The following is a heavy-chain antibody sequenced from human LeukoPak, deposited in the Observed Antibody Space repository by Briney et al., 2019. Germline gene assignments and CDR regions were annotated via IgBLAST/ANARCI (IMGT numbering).Heavy chain of an antibody. J-gene: IGHJ6*03. CDR2: IKQDGSEK. V-gene: IGHV3-7*01. Sequence: PGGSLRLSCAASGFTFSSYSINWVRQAPGKGLEWVANIKQDGSEKYYVDSVKGRFTISRDNAKNSLYLQMNSLRAEDTAVYYCARQYCSGGSCAYYYMDVWGKGTTVTVSS. D-gene: IGHD2-15*01. CDR3: ARQYCSGGSCAYYYMDV. CDR1: GFTFSSYS.